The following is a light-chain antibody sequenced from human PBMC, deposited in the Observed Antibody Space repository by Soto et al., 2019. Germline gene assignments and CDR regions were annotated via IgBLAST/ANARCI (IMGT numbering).Light chain of an antibody. J-gene: IGLJ1*01. CDR1: SSDVGGYNY. V-gene: IGLV2-8*01. CDR3: SSYAGSTNV. Sequence: QSALTQPPSASGSPGQSVAISCTGTSSDVGGYNYVSWYQQHPGKAPKLMIYEVNKRPSGVPDRFSGCKSGNTASLTVSGLQAEDEDDYYCSSYAGSTNVFGTGTKLTVL. CDR2: EVN.